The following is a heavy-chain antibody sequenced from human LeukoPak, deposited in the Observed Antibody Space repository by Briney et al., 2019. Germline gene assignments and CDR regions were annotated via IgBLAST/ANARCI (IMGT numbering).Heavy chain of an antibody. V-gene: IGHV4-61*01. CDR1: GGSISSSSYY. J-gene: IGHJ4*02. CDR2: IYYSGST. D-gene: IGHD6-13*01. Sequence: SETLSLTCTVSGGSISSSSYYWSWIRQPPGKGLEWIGYIYYSGSTNYNPSLKSRVTISVDTSKNQFSLKLSSVTAAGTAVYYCARAQQLANFDYWGQGTLVTVSS. CDR3: ARAQQLANFDY.